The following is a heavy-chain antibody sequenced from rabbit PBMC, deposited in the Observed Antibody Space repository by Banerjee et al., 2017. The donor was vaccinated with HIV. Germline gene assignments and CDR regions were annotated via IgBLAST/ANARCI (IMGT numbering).Heavy chain of an antibody. CDR3: VRWAYGMSNPNL. CDR2: IYTGGGGTA. J-gene: IGHJ4*01. V-gene: IGHV1S45*01. D-gene: IGHD5-1*01. CDR1: GFSFSHSYY. Sequence: QEQLKESGGGLVQPGGSLKLSCKASGFSFSHSYYMCWVRQAPGKGLEWIACIYTGGGGTAVYATWAKGRFTISETSSTTVTLQMTSLTAADTATYFCVRWAYGMSNPNLWGPGTLVTVS.